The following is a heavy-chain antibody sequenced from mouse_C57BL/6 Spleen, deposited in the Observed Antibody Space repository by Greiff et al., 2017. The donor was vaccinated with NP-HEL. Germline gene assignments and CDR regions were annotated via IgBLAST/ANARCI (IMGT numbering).Heavy chain of an antibody. CDR3: TRSTTVVAFDY. CDR2: IDPETGGT. V-gene: IGHV1-15*01. J-gene: IGHJ2*01. CDR1: GYTFTDYE. D-gene: IGHD1-1*01. Sequence: LVESGAELVRPGASVTLSCKASGYTFTDYEMHWVKQTPVHGLEWIGAIDPETGGTAYNQKFKGKAILTADKSSSTAYMELRSLTSEDSAVYYCTRSTTVVAFDYWGQGTTLTVSS.